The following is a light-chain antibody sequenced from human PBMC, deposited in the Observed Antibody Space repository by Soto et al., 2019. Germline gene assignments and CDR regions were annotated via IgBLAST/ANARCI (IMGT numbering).Light chain of an antibody. V-gene: IGKV3-15*01. CDR1: QSLSSY. J-gene: IGKJ1*01. Sequence: EIVLTQSPATLSLSPGERATLSCRASQSLSSYLAWYQQKPGQSPRLLIYGASTRATGIPARFSGSGSGTEFTLTISSLQSEDFGLYYCHQYNNFWTFGQGTQGGYQ. CDR3: HQYNNFWT. CDR2: GAS.